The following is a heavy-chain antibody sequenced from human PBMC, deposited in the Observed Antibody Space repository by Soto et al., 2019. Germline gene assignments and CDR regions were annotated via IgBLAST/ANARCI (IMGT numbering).Heavy chain of an antibody. V-gene: IGHV4-59*01. J-gene: IGHJ4*02. CDR1: SGSIISYY. CDR3: ARGSGGYCTNGVCYPLFDY. Sequence: SATLSITCTVSSGSIISYYWSWIRQPPGKGLEWIGYIYYSGSTNYNPSLKSRVTISVDTSKNQFSLKLSSVTAADTAVYYSARGSGGYCTNGVCYPLFDYWGQGTLVTVSS. CDR2: IYYSGST. D-gene: IGHD2-8*01.